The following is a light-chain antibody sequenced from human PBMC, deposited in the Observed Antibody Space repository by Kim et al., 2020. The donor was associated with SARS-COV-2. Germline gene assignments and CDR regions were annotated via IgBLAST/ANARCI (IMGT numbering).Light chain of an antibody. CDR1: KLGDKY. V-gene: IGLV3-1*01. CDR2: QDS. Sequence: GSAGQAASITCSGDKLGDKYACWDQQKPGQSHVLVIYQDSKRPSGIPERFSGSNSGNTATLTISGTQAMDEADYYCQAWDSSTVVFGGGTQLTVL. J-gene: IGLJ2*01. CDR3: QAWDSSTVV.